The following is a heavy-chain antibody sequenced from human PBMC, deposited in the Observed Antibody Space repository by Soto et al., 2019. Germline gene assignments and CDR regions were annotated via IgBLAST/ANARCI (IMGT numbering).Heavy chain of an antibody. CDR1: GGSVISGSYY. CDR2: IYYSGST. J-gene: IGHJ5*02. Sequence: SSSVSLNGADAGGSVISGSYYWCWIRQPPGKGLEWIGYIYYSGSTNYNPSLKSRVTISVDTSKNQFSLKLSSVTAADTAAYYCARRRAAAAVYWFDPWGQGTLVTVSS. D-gene: IGHD6-25*01. CDR3: ARRRAAAAVYWFDP. V-gene: IGHV4-61*01.